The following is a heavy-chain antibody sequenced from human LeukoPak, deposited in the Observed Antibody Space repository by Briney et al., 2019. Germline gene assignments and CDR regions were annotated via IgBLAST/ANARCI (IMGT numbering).Heavy chain of an antibody. CDR2: ISISGART. J-gene: IGHJ4*02. CDR1: AFTFSNHA. D-gene: IGHD6-6*01. V-gene: IGHV3-23*01. CDR3: ANEIRPNDY. Sequence: GGSLRLSCAASAFTFSNHAMTWVRQAPGKGLEWVSSISISGARTYYADSVKGRFTISRDNSKNTVYHQMNSLGAEDTAIYYCANEIRPNDYWGQGTLVTVSS.